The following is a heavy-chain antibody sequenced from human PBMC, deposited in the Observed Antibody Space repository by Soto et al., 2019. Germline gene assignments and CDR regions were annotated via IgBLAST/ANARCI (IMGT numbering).Heavy chain of an antibody. D-gene: IGHD3-22*01. Sequence: PSETLSLTCAVYGGSFSAYYWSWIRQPPGKGLEWIGEINHSGGTSYNPSLKSRVTISMDTSKSQFSLKLTSVTAADRAVYYCARGSVDTVDSSGFYDYWGQGTLVTVSS. J-gene: IGHJ4*02. CDR1: GGSFSAYY. V-gene: IGHV4-34*01. CDR3: ARGSVDTVDSSGFYDY. CDR2: INHSGGT.